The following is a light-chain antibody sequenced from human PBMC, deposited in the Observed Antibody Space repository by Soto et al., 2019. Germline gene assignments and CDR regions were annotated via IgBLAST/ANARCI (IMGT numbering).Light chain of an antibody. Sequence: ETVMTQSPATLSVSPGERATLSCRASQSISSNLAWYQQKPGQAPRLLMFRTSTRATGVPARFSGSGSGTEFNITISSLQSEDFAVYYCLQYNNWPRATFGGGTKVEIK. V-gene: IGKV3-15*01. CDR1: QSISSN. J-gene: IGKJ4*01. CDR3: LQYNNWPRAT. CDR2: RTS.